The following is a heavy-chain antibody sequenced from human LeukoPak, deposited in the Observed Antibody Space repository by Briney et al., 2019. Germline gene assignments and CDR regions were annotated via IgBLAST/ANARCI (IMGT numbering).Heavy chain of an antibody. V-gene: IGHV3-7*01. J-gene: IGHJ4*02. CDR3: ARDLSPRGNCFDY. D-gene: IGHD1-26*01. CDR1: GFAFSSHW. Sequence: PGGSLRLSCAASGFAFSSHWMSWVRQAPGKGLEWVANIKKDGNEKYYVDSVKSRFTISRDNAKNSLYLQMNSLRAEDTAVYFCARDLSPRGNCFDYWGQGTLVTVSS. CDR2: IKKDGNEK.